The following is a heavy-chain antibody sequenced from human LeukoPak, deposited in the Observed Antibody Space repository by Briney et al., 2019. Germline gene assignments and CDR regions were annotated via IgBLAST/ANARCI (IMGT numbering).Heavy chain of an antibody. J-gene: IGHJ4*02. CDR1: GYTFTSYD. CDR2: MNPNSGNT. CDR3: ARGGGTTVTTDY. D-gene: IGHD4-17*01. V-gene: IGHV1-8*01. Sequence: ASVKVSCKASGYTFTSYDINWVRQATGQGLEWMGWMNPNSGNTGYAQKFQGRVTVTRDTSTNTVYMELSSLRSEDTAVYYCARGGGTTVTTDYWGQGTLVTVSS.